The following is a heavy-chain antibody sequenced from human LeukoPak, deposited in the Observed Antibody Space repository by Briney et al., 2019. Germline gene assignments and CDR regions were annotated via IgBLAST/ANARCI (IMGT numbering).Heavy chain of an antibody. Sequence: ASVKVSCKASGYTFTAYYMHWVRQAPGQGLEWMGWINPNSGGTNSAQNFQGRVTMSRDTSISTAYMDLSRLRSDAAAVYYCARAVGYGAGTYRPYYFDYWGQGTLVTVSS. V-gene: IGHV1-2*02. J-gene: IGHJ4*02. CDR2: INPNSGGT. CDR1: GYTFTAYY. CDR3: ARAVGYGAGTYRPYYFDY. D-gene: IGHD3-10*01.